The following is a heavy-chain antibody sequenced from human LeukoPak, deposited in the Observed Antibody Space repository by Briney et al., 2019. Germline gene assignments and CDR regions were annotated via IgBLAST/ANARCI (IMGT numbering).Heavy chain of an antibody. CDR1: GGSISSGGYY. Sequence: SETLSLTCTVSGGSISSGGYYWSWIRQHPGKGLEWIGYIYYSGSTNYNPSLKSRVTISVDTSKNQFSLKLSSVTAADTAVYYCARGRLSGSYRFSRVGYFDYWGQGTLVTVSS. J-gene: IGHJ4*02. CDR2: IYYSGST. V-gene: IGHV4-31*03. D-gene: IGHD1-26*01. CDR3: ARGRLSGSYRFSRVGYFDY.